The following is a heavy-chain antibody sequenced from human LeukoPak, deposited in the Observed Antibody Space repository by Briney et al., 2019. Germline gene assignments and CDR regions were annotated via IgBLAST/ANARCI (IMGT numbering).Heavy chain of an antibody. Sequence: PSETLSRTCSVSGGSVTSGTYHWGWIRQPPGKGLEWIGSVYFDGGTHYNPPLQSRVTVSVDTSKNQFSLRLSSVTAADTALYYCARDHYYGGRGRFDPWGQGTLVTVSS. CDR1: GGSVTSGTYH. D-gene: IGHD2-21*01. CDR2: VYFDGGT. CDR3: ARDHYYGGRGRFDP. J-gene: IGHJ5*02. V-gene: IGHV4-39*07.